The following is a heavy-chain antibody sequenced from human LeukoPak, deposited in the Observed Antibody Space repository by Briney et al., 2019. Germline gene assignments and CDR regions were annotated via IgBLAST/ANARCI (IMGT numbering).Heavy chain of an antibody. D-gene: IGHD6-13*01. CDR2: LRGRSYNYAT. CDR1: GFSFSGAA. V-gene: IGHV3-73*01. J-gene: IGHJ4*02. CDR3: TGSSSGY. Sequence: GGSLRLSCTASGFSFSGAAMHWVRQVSGKGLEWIGHLRGRSYNYATAYAASAKGRFTISRDDSKNTAYLQVNSLKTEDTAVYYCTGSSSGYWGQGTLVTVSS.